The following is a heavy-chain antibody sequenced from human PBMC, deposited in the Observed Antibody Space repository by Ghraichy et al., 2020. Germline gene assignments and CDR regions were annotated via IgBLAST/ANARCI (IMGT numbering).Heavy chain of an antibody. V-gene: IGHV3-30-3*01. Sequence: GGSLRLSCAASGFTFSSYAMHWVRQAPGKGLEWVAVISYDGSNKYYADSVKGRFTISRDNSKNTLYLQMNSLRAEDTAVYYCARSGRSLYYYDSSGHYWGQGTLVTVSS. CDR2: ISYDGSNK. CDR3: ARSGRSLYYYDSSGHY. CDR1: GFTFSSYA. J-gene: IGHJ4*02. D-gene: IGHD3-22*01.